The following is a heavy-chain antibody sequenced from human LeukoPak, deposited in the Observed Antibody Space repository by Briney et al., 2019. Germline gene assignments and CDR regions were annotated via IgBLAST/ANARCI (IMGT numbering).Heavy chain of an antibody. J-gene: IGHJ3*02. V-gene: IGHV3-30*18. CDR2: ISYDGSNK. CDR1: GFTYSSYG. D-gene: IGHD3-22*01. Sequence: GGSLRLSCAASGFTYSSYGMHWVRQAPGKGLEWVAVISYDGSNKYYADSVKGRFTISRDNSKNTLYLQMNSLRAEDTAVYYCAKEQLIDYYDSSGYYLSFGAFDIWGQGTMVTVSS. CDR3: AKEQLIDYYDSSGYYLSFGAFDI.